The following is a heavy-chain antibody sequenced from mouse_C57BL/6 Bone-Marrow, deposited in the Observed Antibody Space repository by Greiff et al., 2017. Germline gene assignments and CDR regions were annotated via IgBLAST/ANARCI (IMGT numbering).Heavy chain of an antibody. J-gene: IGHJ2*01. D-gene: IGHD2-10*02. CDR1: GFTFSDYG. CDR2: ISSGSSTI. CDR3: ASVWDDGYYFDY. V-gene: IGHV5-17*01. Sequence: EVMLVESGGGLVKPGGSLKLSCAASGFTFSDYGMHWVRQAPEKGLEWVAYISSGSSTIYYADTVKGRFTISRSNAKNTLFLQMTSLRSADTAMYYCASVWDDGYYFDYWGQGTTLTVSS.